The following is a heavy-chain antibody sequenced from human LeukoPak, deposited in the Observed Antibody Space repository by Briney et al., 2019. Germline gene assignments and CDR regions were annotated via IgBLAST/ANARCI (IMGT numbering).Heavy chain of an antibody. D-gene: IGHD3-10*01. CDR2: IYYSGST. V-gene: IGHV4-59*08. CDR1: GGSISSYY. Sequence: SETLSLICTVSGGSISSYYGSWIRQPPGKGLEWIGYIYYSGSTNYNPSLKSRVTISVDTSKNQFSLKISSVTAADTAVYYCARHLRSLGDYRWGSYFWPWGQETTVTVS. CDR3: ARHLRSLGDYRWGSYFWP. J-gene: IGHJ3*01.